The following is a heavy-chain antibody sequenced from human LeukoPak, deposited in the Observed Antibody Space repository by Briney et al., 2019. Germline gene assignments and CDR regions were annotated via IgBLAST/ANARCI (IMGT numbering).Heavy chain of an antibody. CDR2: ISSSSSTI. J-gene: IGHJ5*02. D-gene: IGHD3-22*01. V-gene: IGHV3-48*04. CDR1: GFTFSSYS. CDR3: ARDTGYYDSSGYP. Sequence: GGSLRLSCAASGFTFSSYSMNWVRQAPGKGLEWVSYISSSSSTIYYADSVKGRFTISGDNAKNSLYLQMNSLRAEDAAVYYCARDTGYYDSSGYPWGQGTLVTVSS.